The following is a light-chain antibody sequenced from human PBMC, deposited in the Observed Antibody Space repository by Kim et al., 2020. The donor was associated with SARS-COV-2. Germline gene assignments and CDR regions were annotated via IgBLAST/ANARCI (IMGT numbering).Light chain of an antibody. V-gene: IGLV2-8*01. CDR1: SSDVGGYNY. Sequence: GQSVTSSCTGTSSDVGGYNYVSWYQQHPGKAPKLMISEVSKRPSGVPDRFSGSKSGNTASLNVSGLQAEDEADYNCSSYAGSSNFVFGTGTKVTVL. CDR2: EVS. CDR3: SSYAGSSNFV. J-gene: IGLJ1*01.